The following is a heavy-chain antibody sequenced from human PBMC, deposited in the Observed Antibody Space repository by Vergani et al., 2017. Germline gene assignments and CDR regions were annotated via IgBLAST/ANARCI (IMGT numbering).Heavy chain of an antibody. V-gene: IGHV3-30*18. CDR1: GFPFSDYG. CDR2: ISYDGNKK. CDR3: AKADGYNLGGYFDL. Sequence: QVQLVESGGGEVQPGRSLRLSCSAAGFPFSDYGVHWVRQAPGKGLEWVSVISYDGNKKNYADSVKGRFTISRDNSKNTLYLQMNSLRAEDMALYYCAKADGYNLGGYFDLWGRGTLVTVSS. J-gene: IGHJ2*01. D-gene: IGHD5-24*01.